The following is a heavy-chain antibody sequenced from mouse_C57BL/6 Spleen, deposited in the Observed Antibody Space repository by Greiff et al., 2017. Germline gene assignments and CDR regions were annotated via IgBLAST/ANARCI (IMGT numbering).Heavy chain of an antibody. J-gene: IGHJ1*03. CDR2: INYDGSST. CDR3: ARKGGTGWYFDV. V-gene: IGHV5-16*01. D-gene: IGHD3-3*01. Sequence: EVQVVESEGGLVQPGRSMKLSCTASGFTFSDYYMAWVRQVPEKGLEWVANINYDGSSTYYLDSLTRRFIISRDTAKNILYLQMSSLKSEDTATYYCARKGGTGWYFDVWGTGTTVTVPS. CDR1: GFTFSDYY.